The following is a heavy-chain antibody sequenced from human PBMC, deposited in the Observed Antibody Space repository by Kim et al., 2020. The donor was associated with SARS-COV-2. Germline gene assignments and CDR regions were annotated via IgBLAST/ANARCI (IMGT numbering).Heavy chain of an antibody. CDR3: ARPLFCSSTGCSCGMVV. Sequence: GGSLRLSCAASGFTFSTYAMNWVRQAPGKGLEWISSISSSGSTIYYADSVKGRFTISRDNAKSSLYLQMNSLRAEDTAVYYCARPLFCSSTGCSCGMVVWGQETTDSVS. D-gene: IGHD2-2*01. CDR2: ISSSGSTI. J-gene: IGHJ6*01. CDR1: GFTFSTYA. V-gene: IGHV3-48*03.